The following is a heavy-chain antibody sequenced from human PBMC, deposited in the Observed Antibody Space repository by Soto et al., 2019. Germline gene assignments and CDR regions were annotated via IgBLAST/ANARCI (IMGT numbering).Heavy chain of an antibody. Sequence: PGGSLXLSCAASGFTFSSYGMHWVRQAPGKGLEWVAVISYDGSNKYYADSVKGRFTISRDNSKNTLYLQMNSLRAEDTAVYYCAKSPGGYYSFDIWGQGTMVTVSS. V-gene: IGHV3-30*18. CDR1: GFTFSSYG. CDR3: AKSPGGYYSFDI. CDR2: ISYDGSNK. D-gene: IGHD3-3*01. J-gene: IGHJ3*02.